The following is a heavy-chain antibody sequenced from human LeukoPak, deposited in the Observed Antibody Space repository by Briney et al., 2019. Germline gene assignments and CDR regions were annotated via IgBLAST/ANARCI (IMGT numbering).Heavy chain of an antibody. CDR3: ARSLLWFGDDAFDI. CDR1: GFTFSSYE. CDR2: ISSSGSTI. Sequence: PGGSLRLSCAASGFTFSSYEMNWVRQAPGKGLEWVSYISSSGSTIYYADSVKGRFTISRDNAKNLLYLQMNSLRAEDTAVYYCARSLLWFGDDAFDIWGQGTMVTVSS. J-gene: IGHJ3*02. V-gene: IGHV3-48*03. D-gene: IGHD3-10*01.